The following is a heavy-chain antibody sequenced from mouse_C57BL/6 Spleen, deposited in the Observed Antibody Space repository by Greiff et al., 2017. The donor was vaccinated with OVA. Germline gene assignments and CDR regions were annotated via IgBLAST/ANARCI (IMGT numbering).Heavy chain of an antibody. J-gene: IGHJ1*03. CDR1: GYTFTSYW. CDR2: INPSNGGT. CDR3: ATGIYYYGSSRVFDV. Sequence: QVQLQQPGTELVKPGASVKLSCKASGYTFTSYWMHWVKQRPGQGLEWIGNINPSNGGTNYNEKFKSKATLTVDKSSSTAYMQLSSLTSEDSAVYDCATGIYYYGSSRVFDVWGTGTTVTVSS. V-gene: IGHV1-53*01. D-gene: IGHD1-1*01.